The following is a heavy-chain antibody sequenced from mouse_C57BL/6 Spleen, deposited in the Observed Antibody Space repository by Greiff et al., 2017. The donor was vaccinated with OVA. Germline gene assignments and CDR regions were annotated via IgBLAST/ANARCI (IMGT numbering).Heavy chain of an antibody. D-gene: IGHD2-1*01. CDR3: ARGTMGKGDY. J-gene: IGHJ2*01. Sequence: VQLQQSGAELVMPGASVKLSCKASGYTFTSYWMHWVKQRPGQGLEWIGEIDPSDSYTNYNQKFKGKSTLTVDKSSSTAYMQLSSLTSEDSAVYYCARGTMGKGDYWGQGTTLTVSS. CDR1: GYTFTSYW. CDR2: IDPSDSYT. V-gene: IGHV1-69*01.